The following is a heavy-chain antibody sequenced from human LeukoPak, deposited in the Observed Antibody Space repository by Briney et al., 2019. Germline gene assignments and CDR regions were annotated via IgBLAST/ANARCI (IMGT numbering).Heavy chain of an antibody. Sequence: ASVKVSCKASGYTFTSYGISWARQAPGQGLEWMGRISAYNGNTNYAQKLQGRVTMTTDTSTSTAYMELRSPRSDDTAVYYCARGRITIFGVAAFGPWGQGTLVTVSS. D-gene: IGHD3-3*01. V-gene: IGHV1-18*01. CDR2: ISAYNGNT. CDR3: ARGRITIFGVAAFGP. CDR1: GYTFTSYG. J-gene: IGHJ5*02.